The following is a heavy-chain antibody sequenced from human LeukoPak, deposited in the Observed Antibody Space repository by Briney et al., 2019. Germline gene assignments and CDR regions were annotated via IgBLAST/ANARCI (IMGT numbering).Heavy chain of an antibody. D-gene: IGHD6-19*01. CDR3: ARGPSRWHQT. Sequence: PSGTLSLTCAVYGGSFSGYYWSWIRQPPGKGLEWIGEINHSGSHNYNPSLESRVTISVDTSKNQFSLRLTSVTAADTAVYYCARGPSRWHQTWGQGTLVTVSS. J-gene: IGHJ5*02. CDR2: INHSGSH. CDR1: GGSFSGYY. V-gene: IGHV4-34*01.